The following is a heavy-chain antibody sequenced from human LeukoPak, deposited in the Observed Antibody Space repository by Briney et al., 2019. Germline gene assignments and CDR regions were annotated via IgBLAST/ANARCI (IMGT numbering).Heavy chain of an antibody. Sequence: SQTLSLTCTVSSGSFSSGSHYWSWVRQPAGKGLEWIGRINTSGSTSYNPSLKSRVTISVDTSKNQFSLRLRYVTAADTAVYYCARGLENWNVYIFDYWGQGTLVTVSS. D-gene: IGHD1-1*01. CDR3: ARGLENWNVYIFDY. CDR2: INTSGST. J-gene: IGHJ4*02. V-gene: IGHV4-61*02. CDR1: SGSFSSGSHY.